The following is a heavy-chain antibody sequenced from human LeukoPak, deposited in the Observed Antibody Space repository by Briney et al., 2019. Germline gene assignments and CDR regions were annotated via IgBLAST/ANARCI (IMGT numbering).Heavy chain of an antibody. Sequence: GGSLRLSCAASGFTFSSYGMHWVRQAPGKGLEWVAVIWYDGSNKYYADSVKGRFTISRDNSKNTLYLQMNSLRAEDTAVYYCAKDRRGFGELGYFDYWGQGTLVTVSS. V-gene: IGHV3-30*02. J-gene: IGHJ4*02. CDR2: IWYDGSNK. CDR1: GFTFSSYG. CDR3: AKDRRGFGELGYFDY. D-gene: IGHD3-10*01.